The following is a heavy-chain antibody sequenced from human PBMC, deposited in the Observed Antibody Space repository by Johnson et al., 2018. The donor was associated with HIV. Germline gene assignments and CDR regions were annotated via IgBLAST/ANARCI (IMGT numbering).Heavy chain of an antibody. D-gene: IGHD6-13*01. J-gene: IGHJ3*01. CDR2: ISYDGSNK. V-gene: IGHV3-30*04. Sequence: QVQLVESGGGVVQPGRSLRLSCAASGFTFSSYAMHWVRQAPGKGLEWVAVISYDGSNKYYADSVNGRFTISRDNSNNTVSLQMNSLRAEDTAVYYCARDFDSRSWPGTDAFDVWGQGTVVTVSS. CDR1: GFTFSSYA. CDR3: ARDFDSRSWPGTDAFDV.